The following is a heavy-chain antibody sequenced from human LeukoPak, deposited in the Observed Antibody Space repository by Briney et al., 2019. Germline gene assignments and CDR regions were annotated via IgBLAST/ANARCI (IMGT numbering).Heavy chain of an antibody. CDR3: ARQTGSGLFILP. V-gene: IGHV4-4*07. D-gene: IGHD3/OR15-3a*01. J-gene: IGHJ4*02. CDR1: GASISNYP. Sequence: SETLSLTCTVSGASISNYPWSWIRQSAGEGLEWIGRFHTSGSTNYNPSLKSRVTMSIYTSKNQLTLKLTSVTAADTAVYYCARQTGSGLFILPGGQGTLVTVSS. CDR2: FHTSGST.